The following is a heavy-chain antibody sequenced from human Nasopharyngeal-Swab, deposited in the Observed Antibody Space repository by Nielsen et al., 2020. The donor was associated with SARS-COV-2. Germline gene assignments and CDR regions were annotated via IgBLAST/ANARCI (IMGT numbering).Heavy chain of an antibody. CDR3: AREGRADL. V-gene: IGHV4-59*12. J-gene: IGHJ2*01. Sequence: ETRSLTGTVSGGSISPYYGSWIRKPPGKALEGIGNIYSSGTTDYNPSLKSRVTISIDTSKNQFSLRLNSVTAADTAVYYCAREGRADLWGRGTLVTVSS. CDR1: GGSISPYY. CDR2: IYSSGTT.